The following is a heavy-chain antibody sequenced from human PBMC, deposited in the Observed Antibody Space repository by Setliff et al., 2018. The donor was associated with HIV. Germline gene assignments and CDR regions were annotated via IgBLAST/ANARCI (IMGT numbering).Heavy chain of an antibody. D-gene: IGHD3-22*01. J-gene: IGHJ6*03. Sequence: SETLSLTCDVSGDLIRNSYYYWAWIRQSPGRGLEWIGSVYYSGITHYNPSLESRATISVDTSMNYLSLNLTSVTAADTAVYYCARVHYYDSSGYSEPYYMDVWGKGTTVTVSS. CDR3: ARVHYYDSSGYSEPYYMDV. V-gene: IGHV4-39*07. CDR1: GDLIRNSYYY. CDR2: VYYSGIT.